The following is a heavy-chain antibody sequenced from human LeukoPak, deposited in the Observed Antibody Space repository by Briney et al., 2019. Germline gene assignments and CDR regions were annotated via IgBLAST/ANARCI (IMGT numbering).Heavy chain of an antibody. V-gene: IGHV3-21*01. CDR3: ARDFSSAMVLSNFDY. CDR2: ISSSSSYI. D-gene: IGHD5-18*01. CDR1: GFTFSSYS. J-gene: IGHJ4*02. Sequence: GGSLRLPCAASGFTFSSYSMNWVRQAPGKGLEWVSSISSSSSYIYYADSVKGRFTISRDNAKNSLYLQMNSLRAEDTVAYYCARDFSSAMVLSNFDYWGQGTLVTVSS.